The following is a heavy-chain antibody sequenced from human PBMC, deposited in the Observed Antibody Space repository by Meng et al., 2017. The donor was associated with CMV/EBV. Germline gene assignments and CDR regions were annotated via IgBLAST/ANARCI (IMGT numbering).Heavy chain of an antibody. CDR1: GGSIRSSGYY. CDR3: ARVGVGYDSAFDP. V-gene: IGHV4-39*07. D-gene: IGHD3-16*01. Sequence: GSLRLSCTVSGGSIRSSGYYWGCIRQPPGKGLEWIGSIYYTGSTYYNPSLKSRVTISVDTSKNQFSLKLSSVTAADTAVYYCARVGVGYDSAFDPWGQGTLVTVSS. CDR2: IYYTGST. J-gene: IGHJ5*02.